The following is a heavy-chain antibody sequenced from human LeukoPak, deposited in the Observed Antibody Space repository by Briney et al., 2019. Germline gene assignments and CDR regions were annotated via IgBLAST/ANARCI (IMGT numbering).Heavy chain of an antibody. V-gene: IGHV4-59*01. CDR3: ARASWSIAAASNWFDP. CDR2: IYYSGST. Sequence: SETLSLTCTVSGGSISSYYWSWIRQPPGKGLEWIGYIYYSGSTNYNPSLKSRVTISVDTSKNQFSLKLSSVTAADTAVYYCARASWSIAAASNWFDPWGQGTLVTVSS. D-gene: IGHD6-13*01. J-gene: IGHJ5*02. CDR1: GGSISSYY.